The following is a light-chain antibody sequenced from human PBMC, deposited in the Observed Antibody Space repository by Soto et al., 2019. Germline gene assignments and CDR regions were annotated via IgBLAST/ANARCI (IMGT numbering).Light chain of an antibody. CDR3: QQYNDWAYS. Sequence: EMVMTQSPATLSVSPGERATLSCRASQRISRNLAWYQQRPGQAPRLLIYDASTRATGTPARFSGSGSGTEFTLTISSLQSEDFAIYYCQQYNDWAYSFGQGTKLEIK. CDR1: QRISRN. CDR2: DAS. V-gene: IGKV3-15*01. J-gene: IGKJ2*01.